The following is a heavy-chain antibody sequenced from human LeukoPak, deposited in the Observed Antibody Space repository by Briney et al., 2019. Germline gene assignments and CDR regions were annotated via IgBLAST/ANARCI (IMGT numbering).Heavy chain of an antibody. Sequence: SQTLSLTCAISGDSVSSNRASWTWLRQSPSRGLEWLGRTYYRSKWHNDYAVSLKSRISINPDTSKNQFSLQLNSVTPEDTAVYYCSRSDGASDFDYWGQGTLVTVSS. CDR3: SRSDGASDFDY. D-gene: IGHD5-24*01. J-gene: IGHJ4*02. V-gene: IGHV6-1*01. CDR1: GDSVSSNRAS. CDR2: TYYRSKWHN.